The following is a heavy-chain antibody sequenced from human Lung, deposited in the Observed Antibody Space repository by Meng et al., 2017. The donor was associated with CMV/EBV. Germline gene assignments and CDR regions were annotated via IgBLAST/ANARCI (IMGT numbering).Heavy chain of an antibody. J-gene: IGHJ6*02. D-gene: IGHD3-22*01. CDR1: GFRLSDYY. V-gene: IGHV3-69-1*01. CDR3: ARVLLDVRSCYYQGMDV. Sequence: GGSLRLSCAASGFRLSDYYMTWIRQAPGKALEWVSYISSSYAVYYADSLKGRFTISRDNAKNSMYLKMNSLRAEDTAIYYCARVLLDVRSCYYQGMDVWGQGTTVTVSS. CDR2: ISSSYAV.